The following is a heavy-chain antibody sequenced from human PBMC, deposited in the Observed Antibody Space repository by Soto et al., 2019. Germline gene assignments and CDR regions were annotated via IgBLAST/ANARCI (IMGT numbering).Heavy chain of an antibody. V-gene: IGHV1-69*08. J-gene: IGHJ6*02. D-gene: IGHD3-10*02. Sequence: QVQLVQSGTEVKKPGSSVKVSCKASGGNKYSMSWVRQAPGQGFEWMGSSLPLLGSTTHAQKFQGRITITADKSTGTTYMEMTSLTLEDTAVYYCARSLVRGVIVYGMDVWGQGTTVIVS. CDR3: ARSLVRGVIVYGMDV. CDR1: GGNKYS. CDR2: SLPLLGST.